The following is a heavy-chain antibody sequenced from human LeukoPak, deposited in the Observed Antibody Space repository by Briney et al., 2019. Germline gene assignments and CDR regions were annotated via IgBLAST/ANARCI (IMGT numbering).Heavy chain of an antibody. CDR3: ARGGGGPRILGPQGAFDI. CDR1: GGSISRSAYY. D-gene: IGHD3-9*01. Sequence: SETLSLTCTVSGGSISRSAYYWGWIRQPPGKGLEWIGYIYHSGSTYYNPSLKSRVTISVDKSKNQFSLKLSSVTAADTAVYYCARGGGGPRILGPQGAFDIWGQGTMVTVSS. CDR2: IYHSGST. J-gene: IGHJ3*02. V-gene: IGHV4-30-2*01.